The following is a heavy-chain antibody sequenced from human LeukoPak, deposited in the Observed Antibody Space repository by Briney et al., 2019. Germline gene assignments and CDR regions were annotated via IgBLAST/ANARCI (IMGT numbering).Heavy chain of an antibody. V-gene: IGHV3-21*01. Sequence: GGSLRLSCAASGFSFTTHSMSWVRQAPGKGLEWVSSISSSGSYIYYADSLKGRFTFSRDNAKNSLYLQMNSLRADDTAVYFCARGEVATPFDYWGQGTLVTVSS. D-gene: IGHD5-24*01. J-gene: IGHJ4*02. CDR1: GFSFTTHS. CDR3: ARGEVATPFDY. CDR2: ISSSGSYI.